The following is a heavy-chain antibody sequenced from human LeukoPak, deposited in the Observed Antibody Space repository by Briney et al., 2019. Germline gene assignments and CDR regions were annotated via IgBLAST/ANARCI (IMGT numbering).Heavy chain of an antibody. CDR1: GGSITSNTYF. CDR3: ASGITGTTYAFDI. CDR2: IYYSGST. D-gene: IGHD1-20*01. Sequence: PSETLSLTCIVSGGSITSNTYFWDWIRQTPGKGLEWIGSIYYSGSTYYNPSLKSRVTISLDTSKKQFSLQLNSLTAADTAIYYCASGITGTTYAFDIWGQGTMVTVSS. V-gene: IGHV4-39*07. J-gene: IGHJ3*02.